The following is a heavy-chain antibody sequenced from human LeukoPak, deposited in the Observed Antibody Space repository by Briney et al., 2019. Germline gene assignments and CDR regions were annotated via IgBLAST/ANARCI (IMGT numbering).Heavy chain of an antibody. D-gene: IGHD6-13*01. CDR2: ISYDGSNK. CDR3: AKSSGYSSSWYRYYYGMDV. Sequence: GGSLRLSCAASGFTFSSYGMHWVRQAPGKGLEWVAVISYDGSNKYYADSVKGRFTISRDNSKNTLYLQMNSLRAEVTAVYYCAKSSGYSSSWYRYYYGMDVWGQGTTVTVSS. CDR1: GFTFSSYG. V-gene: IGHV3-30*18. J-gene: IGHJ6*02.